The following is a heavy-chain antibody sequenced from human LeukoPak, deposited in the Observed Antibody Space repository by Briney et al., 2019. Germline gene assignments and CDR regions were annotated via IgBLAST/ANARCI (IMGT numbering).Heavy chain of an antibody. D-gene: IGHD3-10*01. CDR2: ISYDGSNK. Sequence: GRSLRLSCAASGFTFSSYAMHWVRQAPGKGLEWVAVISYDGSNKYYADSVKGRFTISRDNSKNTLYLQMNSLRAEDTAVHYCARDRYYGSAPSHYYYYGMDVWGQGTTVTVSS. J-gene: IGHJ6*02. CDR3: ARDRYYGSAPSHYYYYGMDV. CDR1: GFTFSSYA. V-gene: IGHV3-30-3*01.